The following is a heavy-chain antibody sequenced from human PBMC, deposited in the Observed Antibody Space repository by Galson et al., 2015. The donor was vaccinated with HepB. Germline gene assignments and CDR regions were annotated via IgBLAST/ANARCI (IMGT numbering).Heavy chain of an antibody. CDR1: GFTFSSYS. D-gene: IGHD5-12*01. J-gene: IGHJ4*02. V-gene: IGHV3-48*04. Sequence: SLRLSCEASGFTFSSYSMNWVRQAPGKGLEWVSYISSSSSTIYYADSVKGRFTISRDNAKNSLYLQMNSLRAEDTAVYYCARDNPAPGAVATDYWGQGTLVTVSS. CDR3: ARDNPAPGAVATDY. CDR2: ISSSSSTI.